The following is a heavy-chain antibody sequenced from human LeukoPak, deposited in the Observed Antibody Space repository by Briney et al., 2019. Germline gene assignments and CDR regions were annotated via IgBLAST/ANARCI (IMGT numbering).Heavy chain of an antibody. J-gene: IGHJ3*01. Sequence: GASVKVSCKASGYTFTNYGITWVRQAPGQGLERMGWISASYGNTYYAQKLQGRVTMTTDTSTNTVYMELRSLRSDDTAVYYCARERPTDNAFDVWGQGTTVTVSS. CDR3: ARERPTDNAFDV. CDR1: GYTFTNYG. D-gene: IGHD4-17*01. V-gene: IGHV1-18*01. CDR2: ISASYGNT.